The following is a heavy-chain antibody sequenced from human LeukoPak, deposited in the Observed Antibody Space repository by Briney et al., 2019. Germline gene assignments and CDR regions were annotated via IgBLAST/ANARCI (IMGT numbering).Heavy chain of an antibody. J-gene: IGHJ6*02. CDR3: AKASGYYGSGSFSSDNYYGMDV. CDR2: IRYDGSNK. V-gene: IGHV3-30*02. Sequence: PGGSLRLSCAASGFTFSGSAMHWVRQAPGKGLEWVAFIRYDGSNKYYADSVKGRFTISRDNSKNTLYLQMNSLRAEDTAVYYCAKASGYYGSGSFSSDNYYGMDVWGQGTTVTVSS. D-gene: IGHD3-10*01. CDR1: GFTFSGSA.